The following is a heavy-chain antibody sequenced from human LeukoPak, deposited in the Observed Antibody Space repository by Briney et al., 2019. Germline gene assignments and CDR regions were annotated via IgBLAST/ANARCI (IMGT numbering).Heavy chain of an antibody. CDR3: ASSPAAAGPWDPSDWFDP. D-gene: IGHD6-13*01. CDR2: ISSSGSTI. J-gene: IGHJ5*02. V-gene: IGHV3-48*03. Sequence: PGGSLILSCAASGFTFSSYEMNGVRQAPGRGLEWVSYISSSGSTIYYADSVKGRFTISRDNAKNSLSLQMNSLRAEDTAVYYCASSPAAAGPWDPSDWFDPWGQGTLVTVSS. CDR1: GFTFSSYE.